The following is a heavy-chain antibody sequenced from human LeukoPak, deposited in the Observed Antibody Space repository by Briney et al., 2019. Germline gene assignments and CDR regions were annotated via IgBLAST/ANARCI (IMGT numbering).Heavy chain of an antibody. CDR2: FDTEDGET. CDR1: GYTLTELS. CDR3: ATHRRVYCSSTSCYTYYFDY. D-gene: IGHD2-2*02. V-gene: IGHV1-24*01. Sequence: GASVKVSCKVSGYTLTELSMHWVRQAPGKGLEWMGGFDTEDGETIYAQKFQGRVTMTEDTSTDTAYMELSSLRSEDTAVYYCATHRRVYCSSTSCYTYYFDYWGQGTLVTVSS. J-gene: IGHJ4*02.